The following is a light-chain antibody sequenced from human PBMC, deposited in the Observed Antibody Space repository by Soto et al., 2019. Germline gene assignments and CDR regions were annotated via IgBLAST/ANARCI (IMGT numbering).Light chain of an antibody. CDR1: QSVSSD. Sequence: LTQSPATLSVSPGERATLSCRASQSVSSDLAWYQQKPGQAPRLLIYDASNRATGIPARFSGSGSGTDFTLTISSLEAEDFAVYYCQQRSNWPPITFGQGTRLEIK. J-gene: IGKJ5*01. CDR3: QQRSNWPPIT. V-gene: IGKV3-11*01. CDR2: DAS.